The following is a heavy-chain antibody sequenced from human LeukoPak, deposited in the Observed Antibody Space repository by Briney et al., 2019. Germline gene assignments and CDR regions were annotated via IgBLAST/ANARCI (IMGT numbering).Heavy chain of an antibody. J-gene: IGHJ4*02. Sequence: PGRSLRLSCAASGFTFSSYGMHWVRQAPGKGLEWVAGISYDGSNKYYADSVKGRFTISRDNSKNTLYLQMNSLRAEDTAVYYCANLGLAAGFDYWGQGTLVTVSS. D-gene: IGHD6-13*01. CDR2: ISYDGSNK. CDR3: ANLGLAAGFDY. V-gene: IGHV3-30*18. CDR1: GFTFSSYG.